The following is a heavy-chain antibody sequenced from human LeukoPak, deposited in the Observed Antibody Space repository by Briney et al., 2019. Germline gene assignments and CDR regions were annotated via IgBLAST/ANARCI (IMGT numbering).Heavy chain of an antibody. Sequence: GESLKISCKGSGYSFSSSWIVWVRQMPGKGLQWMGIIYPDDSDSRYSPSFRCQVTMTADKSISTAYLQWNSLKASDTAMYYCARQGYDILTGHSFRGPLDCWGQGTLVTVSS. CDR3: ARQGYDILTGHSFRGPLDC. CDR2: IYPDDSDS. CDR1: GYSFSSSW. V-gene: IGHV5-51*01. J-gene: IGHJ4*02. D-gene: IGHD3-9*01.